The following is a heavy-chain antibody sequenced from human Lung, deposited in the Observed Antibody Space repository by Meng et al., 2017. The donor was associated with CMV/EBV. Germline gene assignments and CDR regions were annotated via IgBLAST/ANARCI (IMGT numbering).Heavy chain of an antibody. V-gene: IGHV3-43*01. J-gene: IGHJ4*02. Sequence: GESLKISCAASGFTFDDYTMHWVRQAPGKGLEWVSLISWDGGSTYYADSVKGRFTISRDNSKNSLYLQMNSLRTEDTALYYCAKDRYSGSYSSPGYFDYWXQGTXVTVAS. D-gene: IGHD1-26*01. CDR2: ISWDGGST. CDR3: AKDRYSGSYSSPGYFDY. CDR1: GFTFDDYT.